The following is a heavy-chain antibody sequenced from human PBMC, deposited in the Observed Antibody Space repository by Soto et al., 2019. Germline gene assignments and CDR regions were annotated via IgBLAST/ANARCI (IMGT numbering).Heavy chain of an antibody. J-gene: IGHJ4*02. Sequence: VQLVESGGGVVQPGRSLRLSCAASGFTFSSYGMHWVRQAPGKGLEWVAVIWYDGSNKYYADSVKGRFTISRDNSKNTPYLQMNSLRAEDTAAYYCAREGPIVVVTAFDYWGQGTLVTVSS. CDR1: GFTFSSYG. CDR2: IWYDGSNK. V-gene: IGHV3-33*01. D-gene: IGHD2-21*02. CDR3: AREGPIVVVTAFDY.